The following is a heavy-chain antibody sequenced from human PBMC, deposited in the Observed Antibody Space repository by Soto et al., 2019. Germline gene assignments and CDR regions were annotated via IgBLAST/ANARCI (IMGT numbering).Heavy chain of an antibody. D-gene: IGHD3-10*01. Sequence: EVQLLESGGGLVQPGGSLRLSCAASGFTFSSYAMSWVRQAPGKGLEWVSAISGSGGSTYYADSVKGRFTISRDNSKNTLYLQMTSLRAEDTAVYHCARETSLSLKRYYYGSGSYNAFDIWGQGTMVTVSS. CDR1: GFTFSSYA. J-gene: IGHJ3*02. V-gene: IGHV3-23*01. CDR2: ISGSGGST. CDR3: ARETSLSLKRYYYGSGSYNAFDI.